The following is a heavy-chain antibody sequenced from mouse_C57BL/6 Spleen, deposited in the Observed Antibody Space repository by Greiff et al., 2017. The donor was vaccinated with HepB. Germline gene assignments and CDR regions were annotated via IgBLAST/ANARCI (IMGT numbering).Heavy chain of an antibody. CDR3: ARGYYGNYRYAMDY. Sequence: EVHLVESGGGLVKPGGSLKLSCAASGFTFSDYGMHWVRQAPEKGLEWVAYISSGSSTIYYADTVKGRFTISRDNAKNTLFLQMTSLRSEDTAMYYCARGYYGNYRYAMDYWGQGTSVTVSS. J-gene: IGHJ4*01. D-gene: IGHD2-1*01. CDR2: ISSGSSTI. CDR1: GFTFSDYG. V-gene: IGHV5-17*01.